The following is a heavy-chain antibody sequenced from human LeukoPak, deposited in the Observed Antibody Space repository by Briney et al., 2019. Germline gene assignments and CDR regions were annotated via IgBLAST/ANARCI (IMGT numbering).Heavy chain of an antibody. Sequence: SETLSLTCTVSGGSISSGNYYWSWIRQPAGKGLEWIGRIYTSGSTNYNPSLKSRVTMSVDTSKNQFSLKLSSVTAADTAVYYCARDGWDYDILTGYRFDAFDIWGQGTMVTVSS. CDR1: GGSISSGNYY. D-gene: IGHD3-9*01. V-gene: IGHV4-61*02. CDR3: ARDGWDYDILTGYRFDAFDI. CDR2: IYTSGST. J-gene: IGHJ3*02.